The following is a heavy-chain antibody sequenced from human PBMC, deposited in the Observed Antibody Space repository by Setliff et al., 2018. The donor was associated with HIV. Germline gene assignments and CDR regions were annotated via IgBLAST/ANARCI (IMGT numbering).Heavy chain of an antibody. Sequence: GGSLRLSCAASGLTFSNYWMNWVRQAPGRGLEWVANIKQDGSEEYYVDSVKGRFTISRDNAKNSLSLQMNSLRAEDTAVYYCARDLSPGITAPLDYWGQGTLVTVSS. CDR1: GLTFSNYW. CDR3: ARDLSPGITAPLDY. D-gene: IGHD6-13*01. J-gene: IGHJ4*02. V-gene: IGHV3-7*01. CDR2: IKQDGSEE.